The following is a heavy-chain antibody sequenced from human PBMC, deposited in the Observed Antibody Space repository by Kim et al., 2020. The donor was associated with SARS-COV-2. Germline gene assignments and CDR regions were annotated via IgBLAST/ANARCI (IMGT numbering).Heavy chain of an antibody. D-gene: IGHD2-15*01. Sequence: SETLSLTCAVYGGSFSGYYWSWIRQPPGKGLEWIGEINHSGNTNYNPSLKSRVTISVDTSKNQFSLKLSSVTAADTAVYYCARGLGVAPCRYWGQGTLVTVSS. V-gene: IGHV4-34*01. CDR3: ARGLGVAPCRY. CDR2: INHSGNT. J-gene: IGHJ4*02. CDR1: GGSFSGYY.